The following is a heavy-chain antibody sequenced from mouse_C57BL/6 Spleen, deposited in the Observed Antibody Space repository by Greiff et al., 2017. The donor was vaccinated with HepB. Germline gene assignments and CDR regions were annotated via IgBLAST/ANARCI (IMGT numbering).Heavy chain of an antibody. CDR1: GYTFTSYD. D-gene: IGHD1-1*01. Sequence: QVQLKQSGPELVKPGASVKLSCKASGYTFTSYDINWVKQRPGQGLEWIGWIYPRDGSTKYNEKFKGKATLTVDTSSSTAYMELHSLTSEDSAVYFCARRTTGDAMDYWGQGTSVTVSS. CDR3: ARRTTGDAMDY. CDR2: IYPRDGST. V-gene: IGHV1-85*01. J-gene: IGHJ4*01.